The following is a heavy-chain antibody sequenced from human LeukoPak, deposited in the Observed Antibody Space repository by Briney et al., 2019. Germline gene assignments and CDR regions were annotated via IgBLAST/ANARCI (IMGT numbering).Heavy chain of an antibody. V-gene: IGHV4-39*02. Sequence: SETLSLTCTVSGGSISSSSYYWGWIRQPPGKGLEWIGSIYYSGSTYYNPSLKSRVTISVDTSKNQFSLKLSSVTAADTAVYYCAREVAGTPWIDYWGQGTLVTVSS. CDR2: IYYSGST. J-gene: IGHJ4*02. CDR1: GGSISSSSYY. D-gene: IGHD6-19*01. CDR3: AREVAGTPWIDY.